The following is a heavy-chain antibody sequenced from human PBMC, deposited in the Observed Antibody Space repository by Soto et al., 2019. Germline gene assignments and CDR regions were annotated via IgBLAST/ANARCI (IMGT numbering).Heavy chain of an antibody. D-gene: IGHD3-10*01. Sequence: QVQLVESGGGVVQPGRSLRLSCADSGFTFSTYGMHWVRQAPGKGLEWVAVISYDGSNKYYADSVKGRFTISRDNSKNTLYLQMNSLRAEDTAVYYCAKAMVRYYGMDVWGQGTTVTVSS. V-gene: IGHV3-30*18. CDR1: GFTFSTYG. CDR2: ISYDGSNK. J-gene: IGHJ6*01. CDR3: AKAMVRYYGMDV.